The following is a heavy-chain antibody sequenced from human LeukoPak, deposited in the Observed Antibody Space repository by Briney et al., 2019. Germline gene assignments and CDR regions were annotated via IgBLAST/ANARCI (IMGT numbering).Heavy chain of an antibody. CDR3: AKYCSGGSCLFDY. J-gene: IGHJ4*02. V-gene: IGHV3-11*04. CDR2: ISSSGSTI. CDR1: GFTFSDYY. Sequence: GGSLRLSCAASGFTFSDYYMSWIRQAPGKGLEWVSYISSSGSTIYYADSVKGRFTISRDNAKNTLYLQMNSLRAEDTAVYYCAKYCSGGSCLFDYWGQGTLVTVSS. D-gene: IGHD2-15*01.